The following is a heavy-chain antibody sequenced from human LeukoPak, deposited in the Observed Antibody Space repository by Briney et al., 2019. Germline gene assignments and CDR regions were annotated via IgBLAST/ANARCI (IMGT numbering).Heavy chain of an antibody. J-gene: IGHJ3*02. D-gene: IGHD4-23*01. Sequence: GESLKISCKGPGYRFTSYWIGWVRQMPGKGLEWMGIIYPGDSDTRYSPSFQGQVTISADKSISTAYLQWSSLKASDTAMYYCARTTTVEGDAFDIWGQGTMVTVSS. V-gene: IGHV5-51*01. CDR3: ARTTTVEGDAFDI. CDR1: GYRFTSYW. CDR2: IYPGDSDT.